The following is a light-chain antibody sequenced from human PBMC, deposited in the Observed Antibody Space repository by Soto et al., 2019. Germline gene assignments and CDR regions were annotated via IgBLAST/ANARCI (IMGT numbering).Light chain of an antibody. CDR2: GAS. J-gene: IGKJ4*01. Sequence: EIVLTQSPGTLSLSPGERATLSCRASQSVSSSYLAWYQQKPGQAPRLLIYGASSRATGIPDRFSGSGSGTDFTLTISRLEPGDFAVYYCQQYGSSPLLTFGGGTKVEI. CDR3: QQYGSSPLLT. V-gene: IGKV3-20*01. CDR1: QSVSSSY.